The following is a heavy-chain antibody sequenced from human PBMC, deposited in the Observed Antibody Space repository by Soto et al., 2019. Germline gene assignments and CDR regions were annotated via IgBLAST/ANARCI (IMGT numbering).Heavy chain of an antibody. CDR3: AKSSGYYSFIGMDV. CDR1: GGTFSSYA. CDR2: IIPIFGTA. D-gene: IGHD3-22*01. V-gene: IGHV1-69*13. J-gene: IGHJ6*02. Sequence: GASVKVSCKASGGTFSSYAISWVRQAPGQGLEWMGGIIPIFGTANYAQKLQGRVTITADESTSTAYMELSSLRSEDTAVYYCAKSSGYYSFIGMDVWGQGTTVTVSS.